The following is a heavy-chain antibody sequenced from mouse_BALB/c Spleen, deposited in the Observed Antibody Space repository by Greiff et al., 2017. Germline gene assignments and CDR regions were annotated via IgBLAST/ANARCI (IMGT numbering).Heavy chain of an antibody. Sequence: VQVVESGAELVRPGTSVKVSCKASGYAFTNYLIEWVKQRPGQGLEWIGVINPGSGGTNYNEKFKGKATLTADKSSSTAYMQLSSLTSDDSAVYFCARDGYFSFAYWGQGTLVTVSA. V-gene: IGHV1-54*01. D-gene: IGHD2-3*01. J-gene: IGHJ3*01. CDR2: INPGSGGT. CDR3: ARDGYFSFAY. CDR1: GYAFTNYL.